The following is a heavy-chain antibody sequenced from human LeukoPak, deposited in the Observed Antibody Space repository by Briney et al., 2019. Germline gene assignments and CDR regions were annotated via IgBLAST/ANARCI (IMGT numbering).Heavy chain of an antibody. J-gene: IGHJ4*02. CDR1: GGSISSGGYS. CDR2: IYHSGST. V-gene: IGHV4-30-2*01. Sequence: SQTLSLTCAVSGGSISSGGYSWSWIRQPPGKGLEWIGYIYHSGSTYHNPSLKSRVTISVDTSKNQFSLKLSSVTAADTAVYYCAVVPASDYWGQGTLVTVSS. CDR3: AVVPASDY. D-gene: IGHD2-2*01.